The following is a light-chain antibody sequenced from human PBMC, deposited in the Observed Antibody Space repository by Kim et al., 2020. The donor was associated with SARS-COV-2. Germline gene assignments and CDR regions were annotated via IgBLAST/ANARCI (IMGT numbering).Light chain of an antibody. V-gene: IGKV3-20*01. J-gene: IGKJ2*03. Sequence: SPGERATLSGMASQSVSSSYLAWYQQKPGQAPRLLIYGASSRATGIPDRFSGSGSGTDFTLTISRLEPEDFAVYYCQQYGSSPLYSFGQGTKLEI. CDR1: QSVSSSY. CDR3: QQYGSSPLYS. CDR2: GAS.